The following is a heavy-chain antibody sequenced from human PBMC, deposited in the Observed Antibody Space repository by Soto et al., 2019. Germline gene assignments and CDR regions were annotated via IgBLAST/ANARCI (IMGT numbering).Heavy chain of an antibody. CDR1: GGSISGYY. D-gene: IGHD4-17*01. J-gene: IGHJ3*01. V-gene: IGHV4-59*01. CDR2: IYSSGST. CDR3: AKRYGGAFDV. Sequence: QVQLQESGPGLVKPSETLSLTCTVSGGSISGYYWNWIRQPPGKGLEWIGYIYSSGSTNYNPSLKSRVTISVDMSKNQFSLNLTSVSAADTAVYYCAKRYGGAFDVWGQGTTVTVSS.